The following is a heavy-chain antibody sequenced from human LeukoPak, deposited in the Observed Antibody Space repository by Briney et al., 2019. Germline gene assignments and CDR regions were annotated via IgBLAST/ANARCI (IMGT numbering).Heavy chain of an antibody. V-gene: IGHV1-2*02. CDR2: INPDSGDT. J-gene: IGHJ5*02. Sequence: ASVKVSCKASGYTLTAHYLHWVRQAPGQGLEWMGWINPDSGDTNYLQKFQGRVTMSRDTSINTAYMELSSLTSDDTAVYYCTRDVLGGSGTFDPWGQGTLVTVSS. D-gene: IGHD3-10*01. CDR1: GYTLTAHY. CDR3: TRDVLGGSGTFDP.